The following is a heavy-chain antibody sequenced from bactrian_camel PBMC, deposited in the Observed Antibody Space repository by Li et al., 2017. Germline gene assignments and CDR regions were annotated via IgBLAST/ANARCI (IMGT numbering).Heavy chain of an antibody. CDR3: ALAVPCMGWSRPAPKASDFGY. CDR1: GDPYMFHC. J-gene: IGHJ6*01. Sequence: HVQLVESGGGSVEAGGSLRLSCAASGDPYMFHCMAWFRQAPGKEREGVASIYTGDGNTYYADSVRGRFTISQNNAKDTVYLQMESLKFEDTAVYYCALAVPCMGWSRPAPKASDFGYWGQGTQVTVS. D-gene: IGHD5*01. V-gene: IGHV3S1*01. CDR2: IYTGDGNT.